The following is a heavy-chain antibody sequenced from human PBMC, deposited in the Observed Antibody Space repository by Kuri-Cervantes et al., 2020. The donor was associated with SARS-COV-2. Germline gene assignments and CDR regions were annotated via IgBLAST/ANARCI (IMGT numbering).Heavy chain of an antibody. CDR2: ISYDGGNK. D-gene: IGHD5-24*01. CDR3: ARLDGYIEH. J-gene: IGHJ5*02. V-gene: IGHV3-30-3*01. Sequence: GGSLRLSCAASGFTFSSYAMHWVRQAPGKGLEWVAVISYDGGNKYYADSVKGRFTISRDNSKNTLYLQMNSLRAEDTAVYYCARLDGYIEHWGQGTLVTDSS. CDR1: GFTFSSYA.